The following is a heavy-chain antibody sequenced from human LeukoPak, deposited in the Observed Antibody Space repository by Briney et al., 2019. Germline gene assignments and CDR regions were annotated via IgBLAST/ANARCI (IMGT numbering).Heavy chain of an antibody. D-gene: IGHD6-13*01. CDR1: GFTFDDYG. V-gene: IGHV3-20*04. CDR3: ARGGPAAGRFDY. J-gene: IGHJ4*02. Sequence: GGSLRLSCAASGFTFDDYGMSWVRQAPGKGLEWVSGINWNGGSTGYADSVKGRVSISRDNVKNSMYLQMNSLRAEDTAVYYCARGGPAAGRFDYWGQGTLVTVSS. CDR2: INWNGGST.